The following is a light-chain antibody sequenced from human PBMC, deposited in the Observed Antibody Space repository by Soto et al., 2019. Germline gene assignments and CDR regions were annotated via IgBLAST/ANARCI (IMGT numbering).Light chain of an antibody. CDR3: QQYDNSIYT. Sequence: EIVLTQSAGTLSLSPGERAALSCRASQWVSSNYLAWYQQKPGQAPRLLIYGTSTRATGIPDRFSGSGSGTDFTLTISRLEPEDFAVYYCQQYDNSIYTFGQGTKVEIK. CDR2: GTS. V-gene: IGKV3-20*01. J-gene: IGKJ2*01. CDR1: QWVSSNY.